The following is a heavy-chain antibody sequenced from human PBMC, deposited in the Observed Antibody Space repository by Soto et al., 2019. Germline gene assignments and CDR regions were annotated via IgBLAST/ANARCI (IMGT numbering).Heavy chain of an antibody. V-gene: IGHV3-30*18. J-gene: IGHJ6*02. CDR3: AKGRGSILLFYYSMDV. Sequence: SLRLSSAAPGFTLNNSAMHWVRQGPGKGLEWVAVISYDGSKKYYGDSVKGRFTISRDNSKNTLNLQMNSLRGEDTAVYYCAKGRGSILLFYYSMDVWGQGTTVTVSS. CDR1: GFTLNNSA. D-gene: IGHD2-21*01. CDR2: ISYDGSKK.